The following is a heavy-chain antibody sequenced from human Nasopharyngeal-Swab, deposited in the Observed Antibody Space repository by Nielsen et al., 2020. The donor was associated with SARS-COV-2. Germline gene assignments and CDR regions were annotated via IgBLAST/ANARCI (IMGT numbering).Heavy chain of an antibody. D-gene: IGHD6-19*01. CDR1: GFTFSKAW. Sequence: GESLKISCATSGFTFSKAWMSWVRQAPGKGPGWVGRIKSRAAGGTTDYAAPVIGRFTVSRDDSESTLYLQMSSLKTGDTAVYYCTTYSSGWLWGKGTTVTVSS. CDR2: IKSRAAGGTT. J-gene: IGHJ6*04. V-gene: IGHV3-15*01. CDR3: TTYSSGWL.